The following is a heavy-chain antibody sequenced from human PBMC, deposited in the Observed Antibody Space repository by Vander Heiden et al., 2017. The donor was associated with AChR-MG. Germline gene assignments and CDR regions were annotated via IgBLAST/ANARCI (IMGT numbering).Heavy chain of an antibody. D-gene: IGHD6-13*01. Sequence: QVQLVPSGAEVKKPGASVKVSCQASGYICIGYYLHWVRQAPGQGLEWMGMINPTGGVTSYAQKFQGRVTMTRDTSTSTVYMNLSSLKSEDTAVYYCARGGGSSSFDYWGQGTLVTVSS. CDR3: ARGGGSSSFDY. J-gene: IGHJ4*02. CDR2: INPTGGVT. V-gene: IGHV1-46*01. CDR1: GYICIGYY.